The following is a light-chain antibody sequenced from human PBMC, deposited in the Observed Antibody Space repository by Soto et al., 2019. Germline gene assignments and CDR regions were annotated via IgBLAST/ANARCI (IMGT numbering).Light chain of an antibody. CDR2: DVS. CDR1: SSDVGGYNY. Sequence: QSVLTQPASVSGSPGQSITISCTGTSSDVGGYNYVSWYQQHPGKAPRLMIYDVSNRPSGVSNRFSGSKSGNTASLTISGLQAEDEADYYCSSYTSSSTLAFGXGTKVTVL. CDR3: SSYTSSSTLA. V-gene: IGLV2-14*01. J-gene: IGLJ2*01.